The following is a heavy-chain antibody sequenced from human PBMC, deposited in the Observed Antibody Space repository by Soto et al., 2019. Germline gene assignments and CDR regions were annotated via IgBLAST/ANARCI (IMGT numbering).Heavy chain of an antibody. CDR1: GGSFSGYF. V-gene: IGHV4-34*01. CDR3: ARQRWSTSMEYKRGHWVDP. J-gene: IGHJ5*02. D-gene: IGHD3-3*01. CDR2: INDSGST. Sequence: QVQLQQWGAGLLKPSETLSLTCAVYGGSFSGYFWNWIRQPPGKGLEWIGEINDSGSTNYNPPLRSRVTISVDTSKNQFSLKLSSVTAADTAVYYCARQRWSTSMEYKRGHWVDPWGQGTLVTVSS.